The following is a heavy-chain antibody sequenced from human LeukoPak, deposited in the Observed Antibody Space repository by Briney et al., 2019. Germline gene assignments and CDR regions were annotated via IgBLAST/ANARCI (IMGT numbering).Heavy chain of an antibody. CDR2: INPSGGST. CDR1: GYTFTSYY. CDR3: ARVSITMIVVVSGFDI. Sequence: GASVKVSCKASGYTFTSYYMHWVRQAPGQGLEWMGIINPSGGSTSYAQKFQGRVTMTRDMSTSTAYMELRSLRSDDTAVYYCARVSITMIVVVSGFDIWGQGTMVTVSS. J-gene: IGHJ3*02. V-gene: IGHV1-46*01. D-gene: IGHD3-22*01.